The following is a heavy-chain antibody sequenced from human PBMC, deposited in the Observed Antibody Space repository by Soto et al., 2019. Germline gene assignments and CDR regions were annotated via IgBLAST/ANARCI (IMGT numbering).Heavy chain of an antibody. Sequence: QVQLVQSGAEVKKPGASVKVSCKASGYTFTGYYIHWVRQAPGQGLEWMGWVNPNSGGTNYAQKFQGWVTQTRDTSISTAYMELSRLRSDDTAVYYCVTSRVSIAVAGETEYYFDYWGQGTLVTVSS. D-gene: IGHD6-19*01. CDR3: VTSRVSIAVAGETEYYFDY. CDR1: GYTFTGYY. J-gene: IGHJ4*02. CDR2: VNPNSGGT. V-gene: IGHV1-2*04.